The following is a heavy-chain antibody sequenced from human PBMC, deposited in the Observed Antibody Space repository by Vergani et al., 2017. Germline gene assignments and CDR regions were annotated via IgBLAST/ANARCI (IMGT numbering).Heavy chain of an antibody. J-gene: IGHJ4*02. D-gene: IGHD4-23*01. CDR3: AGLSLRFGVVTEIDY. V-gene: IGHV4-39*01. CDR1: GGSISSSSYY. Sequence: QLQLQESGPGLVKPSETLSLTCTVSGGSISSSSYYWGWIRQPPGKGLEWIGSIYYSGSTYYNPSLKSRVTISVDTSKNQFSLKLSSVTAADTAVYYCAGLSLRFGVVTEIDYWGQGTLVTVSS. CDR2: IYYSGST.